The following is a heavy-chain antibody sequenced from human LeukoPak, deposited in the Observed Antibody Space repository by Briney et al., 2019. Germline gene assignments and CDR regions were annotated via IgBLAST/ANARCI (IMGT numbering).Heavy chain of an antibody. CDR1: GFTFSSYA. J-gene: IGHJ4*02. V-gene: IGHV3-23*01. CDR3: AKDLQGHYDYVWGSYRLFDY. CDR2: ISGRGGST. D-gene: IGHD3-16*02. Sequence: PGGSLRFSCAASGFTFSSYAMSWVRQAPGKGLEWVSAISGRGGSTYYADSVKGRFTISRDNSKNTLYLQMNSLRAEDTAVYYCAKDLQGHYDYVWGSYRLFDYRGQGTLVTVSS.